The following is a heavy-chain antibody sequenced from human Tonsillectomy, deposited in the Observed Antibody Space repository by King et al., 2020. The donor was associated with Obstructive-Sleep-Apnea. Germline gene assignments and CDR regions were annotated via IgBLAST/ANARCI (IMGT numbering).Heavy chain of an antibody. CDR3: AKDSSVWSHTTFVY. CDR2: ISWDGGST. J-gene: IGHJ4*02. Sequence: VQLVQSGGVVVQPGGSLRLCCVASGFTFDDYAMHWVRQAPGKGLEWGSLISWDGGSTYYAYSVKGRFTISRDNSKNSLYLQMNSLRAEDTALYYCAKDSSVWSHTTFVYWGQGTLVTVSS. CDR1: GFTFDDYA. D-gene: IGHD6-19*01. V-gene: IGHV3-43D*03.